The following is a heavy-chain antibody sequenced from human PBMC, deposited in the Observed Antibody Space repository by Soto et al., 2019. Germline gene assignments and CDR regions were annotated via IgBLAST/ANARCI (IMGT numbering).Heavy chain of an antibody. Sequence: GGSLRVSWAASGCTVSSNYMSWVRQAPGKGLEWGSVIDSGGSTYYADSVKGRFTISRDNSKNTLYLQMNSLRAEDTAVYYCARVLILYQLLQPVGYRSGGSCYPPDAFDIWGQGTMVTVSS. V-gene: IGHV3-53*01. J-gene: IGHJ3*02. D-gene: IGHD2-15*01. CDR2: IDSGGST. CDR3: ARVLILYQLLQPVGYRSGGSCYPPDAFDI. CDR1: GCTVSSNY.